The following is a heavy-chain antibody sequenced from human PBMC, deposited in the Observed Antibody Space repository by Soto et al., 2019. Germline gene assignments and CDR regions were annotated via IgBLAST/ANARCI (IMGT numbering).Heavy chain of an antibody. CDR3: ASTHIVVVTDAFDI. Sequence: SETVSLTXTVSGGSISSYYWSWIRPPPGKGLEWIGYIYYSGTTNYNPSLKSRVTISVDTSKNQFSLKLSSVTAADTAVYYCASTHIVVVTDAFDIWGQGTMVTVSS. CDR2: IYYSGTT. D-gene: IGHD2-21*02. J-gene: IGHJ3*02. V-gene: IGHV4-59*01. CDR1: GGSISSYY.